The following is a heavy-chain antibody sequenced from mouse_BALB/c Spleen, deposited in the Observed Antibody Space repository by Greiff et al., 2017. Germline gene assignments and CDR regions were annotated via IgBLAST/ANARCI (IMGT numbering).Heavy chain of an antibody. CDR1: GFTFSSYT. CDR2: ISSGGSYT. D-gene: IGHD2-14*01. J-gene: IGHJ2*01. CDR3: TRDFGVRFDY. Sequence: DVMLVESGGGLVKPGGSLKLSCAASGFTFSSYTMSWVRQTPEKRLEWVATISSGGSYTYYPDSVKGRFTISRDNAKNTLYLQMSSLKSEDTAMYYCTRDFGVRFDYWGQGTTLTVSS. V-gene: IGHV5-6-4*01.